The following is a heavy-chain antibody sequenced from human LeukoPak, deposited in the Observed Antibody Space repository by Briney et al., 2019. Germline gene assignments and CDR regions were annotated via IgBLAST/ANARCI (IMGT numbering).Heavy chain of an antibody. CDR3: AREAYYYDSSGYYWSY. D-gene: IGHD3-22*01. J-gene: IGHJ4*02. CDR2: ISSSSSYI. V-gene: IGHV3-21*01. CDR1: GFTFSSYS. Sequence: GGSLRLSCAASGFTFSSYSMNWVRQAPGNGLEWVSSISSSSSYIYYADSVKGRFTISRDNAKNSLYLQMNSLRAEDTAVYYCAREAYYYDSSGYYWSYWGQGTLVTVSS.